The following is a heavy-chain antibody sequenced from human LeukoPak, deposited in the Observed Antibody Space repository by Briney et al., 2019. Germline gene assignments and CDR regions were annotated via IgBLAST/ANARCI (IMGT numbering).Heavy chain of an antibody. CDR1: GGSFSGYY. Sequence: TSQTLSLTCAVYGGSFSGYYWSWIRQPPGKGLEWIGEINHSGSTNYNPSLKSRVTISVDTSKNQFSLKLSSVTAADTAVYYCARGFYTYGDYYADYYYGMDVWGQGTTVTVSS. J-gene: IGHJ6*02. V-gene: IGHV4-34*01. D-gene: IGHD4-17*01. CDR2: INHSGST. CDR3: ARGFYTYGDYYADYYYGMDV.